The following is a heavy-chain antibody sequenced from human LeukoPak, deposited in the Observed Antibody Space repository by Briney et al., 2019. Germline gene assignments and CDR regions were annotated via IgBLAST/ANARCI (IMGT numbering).Heavy chain of an antibody. CDR2: ISGSGSST. J-gene: IGHJ3*01. D-gene: IGHD5-24*01. CDR1: GFTLSIYA. V-gene: IGHV3-23*01. CDR3: AKEMATMRAFAF. Sequence: GGSLRLSCAASGFTLSIYATRWVRRAPGRGLEWVSVISGSGSSTYYADSVKGRLTISRDNSKNTLYLQMNSLRAEDTAVYYCAKEMATMRAFAFWGQGTMVTASS.